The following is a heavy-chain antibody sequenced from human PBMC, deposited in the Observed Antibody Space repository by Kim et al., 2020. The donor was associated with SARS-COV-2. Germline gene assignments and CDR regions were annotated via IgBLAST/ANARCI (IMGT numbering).Heavy chain of an antibody. Sequence: SLKRRVTISVDTSKNQFSLKLSSVTAADTAVYYCARDIYSNYGGYGMDVWGQGTTVTVSS. J-gene: IGHJ6*02. D-gene: IGHD4-4*01. CDR3: ARDIYSNYGGYGMDV. V-gene: IGHV4-59*01.